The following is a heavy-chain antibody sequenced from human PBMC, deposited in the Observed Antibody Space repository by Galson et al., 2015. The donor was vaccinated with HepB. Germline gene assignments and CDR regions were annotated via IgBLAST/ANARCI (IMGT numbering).Heavy chain of an antibody. D-gene: IGHD6-13*01. J-gene: IGHJ3*02. CDR3: ARDRELSSSWFMDAFDI. CDR1: GFTFSSYS. CDR2: ISSSSSYI. Sequence: SLRLSCAASGFTFSSYSMNWVRQAPGKGLEWVSSISSSSSYIYYADSVKGRFTISSDNAKNSLYLQMNSLRAEDTAVYYCARDRELSSSWFMDAFDIWGQGTMVTVSS. V-gene: IGHV3-21*01.